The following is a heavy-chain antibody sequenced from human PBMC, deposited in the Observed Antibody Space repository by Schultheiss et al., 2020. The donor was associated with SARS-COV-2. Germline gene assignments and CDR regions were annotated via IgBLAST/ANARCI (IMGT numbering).Heavy chain of an antibody. Sequence: SETLSLTCTVSGGSISSGSYYWSWNRQPAGKGLEWIGRIYNSGSTNYNPSLKSRVTISVDTSKNQFSLKLSSVTAADTAVYYCARGKSIGRDRNNGMDVWGQGTTVTVSS. D-gene: IGHD2-21*01. J-gene: IGHJ6*02. CDR3: ARGKSIGRDRNNGMDV. V-gene: IGHV4-61*02. CDR1: GGSISSGSYY. CDR2: IYNSGST.